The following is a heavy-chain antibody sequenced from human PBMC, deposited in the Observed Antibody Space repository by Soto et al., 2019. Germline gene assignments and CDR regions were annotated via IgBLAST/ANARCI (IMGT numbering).Heavy chain of an antibody. Sequence: SATLSLTCPVSGCSISSYYWSWIRQPPGKGLEWIGYIYYSGSTNYNPSLKSRVTISVDTSENQFSLKLSSVTAADTAVYYCAKERDTRSSSCFDSWGQGTLVNVYS. D-gene: IGHD5-18*01. CDR3: AKERDTRSSSCFDS. CDR2: IYYSGST. V-gene: IGHV4-59*01. J-gene: IGHJ4*02. CDR1: GCSISSYY.